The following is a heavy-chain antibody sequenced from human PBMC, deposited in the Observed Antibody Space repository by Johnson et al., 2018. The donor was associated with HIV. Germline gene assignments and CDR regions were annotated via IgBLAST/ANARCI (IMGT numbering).Heavy chain of an antibody. V-gene: IGHV3-15*01. CDR3: AKDSMGFNWNQFEAFDI. D-gene: IGHD1-20*01. CDR2: IKSKTDGETT. J-gene: IGHJ3*02. CDR1: GLTFTNAW. Sequence: VQLVESGGGLIQPGGSLRLSCAASGLTFTNAWMSWVRQAPGKGLEWVGRIKSKTDGETTDYAAPVKGRFTISRDDSKNTLYLQMNSLKTEDTAVYYCAKDSMGFNWNQFEAFDIWGQGTMVTVSS.